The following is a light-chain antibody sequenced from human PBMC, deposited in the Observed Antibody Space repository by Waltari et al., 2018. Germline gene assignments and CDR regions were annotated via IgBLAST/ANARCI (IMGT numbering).Light chain of an antibody. J-gene: IGLJ1*01. V-gene: IGLV2-8*01. CDR2: EVS. CDR3: SSYAGSNTWV. CDR1: INDVGGYSY. Sequence: GTINDVGGYSYVSWYQQYPRKAPKFIIYEVSKRPSGVPDRFSGSKSANTASLTVSGLQAEDEADYYCSSYAGSNTWVFGSGTKVTVL.